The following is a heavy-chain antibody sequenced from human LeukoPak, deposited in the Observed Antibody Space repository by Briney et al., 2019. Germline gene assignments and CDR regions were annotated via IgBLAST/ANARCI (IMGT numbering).Heavy chain of an antibody. V-gene: IGHV4-38-2*02. D-gene: IGHD6-19*01. CDR3: IAVAGTVYYYYYMDV. CDR1: GYSISSGYY. J-gene: IGHJ6*03. Sequence: SETLSLTCTVSGYSISSGYYWGWIRQPPGKGLEWIGSIYYSGSTYYNPSLKSRVTISVDTSKNQFSLKLSSVTAADTAVYYCIAVAGTVYYYYYMDVWGKGTTVTVSS. CDR2: IYYSGST.